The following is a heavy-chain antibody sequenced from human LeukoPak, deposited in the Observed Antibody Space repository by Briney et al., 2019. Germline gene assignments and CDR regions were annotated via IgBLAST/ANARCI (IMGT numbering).Heavy chain of an antibody. Sequence: ASVKVSCKASGYSFTTYGFSWMRQAPGQGLEWMGIIAYNGNTYYAENLQGRVTMTTDSSPNTAYMELRNLRSDDTAVYYCARYSSSWYLYDYWGQGTLVTVSS. D-gene: IGHD6-13*01. CDR3: ARYSSSWYLYDY. CDR2: IIAYNGNT. V-gene: IGHV1-18*01. J-gene: IGHJ4*02. CDR1: GYSFTTYG.